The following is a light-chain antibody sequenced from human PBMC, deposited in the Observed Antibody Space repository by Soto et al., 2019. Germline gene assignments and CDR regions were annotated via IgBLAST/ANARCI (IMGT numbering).Light chain of an antibody. V-gene: IGKV3-20*01. J-gene: IGKJ2*01. CDR3: QQYGSSPYT. Sequence: EIVLTQSPGTLSLSPGERATLSCRASQSVSSDYLAWYQQKPGQAPRLLVYGASNRATAIPDRFSGSGSGPDFTPTISRLEPEDFAVYSCQQYGSSPYTYGQGTKLEI. CDR2: GAS. CDR1: QSVSSDY.